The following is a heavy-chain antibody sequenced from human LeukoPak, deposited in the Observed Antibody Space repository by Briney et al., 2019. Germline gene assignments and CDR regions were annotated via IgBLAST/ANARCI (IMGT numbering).Heavy chain of an antibody. J-gene: IGHJ6*02. CDR1: GFTCRSYA. D-gene: IGHD3-3*01. Sequence: PGGSLRLSCAASGFTCRSYAMTWVRQAPGKGLEWVSGIGGSGGSTSYADSVKGRFTISRDNSKNTLCLQMNSLRAEDAAVYYCAKSLREEWLSYIFGFMDVWGQGTTVIVSS. CDR2: IGGSGGST. CDR3: AKSLREEWLSYIFGFMDV. V-gene: IGHV3-23*01.